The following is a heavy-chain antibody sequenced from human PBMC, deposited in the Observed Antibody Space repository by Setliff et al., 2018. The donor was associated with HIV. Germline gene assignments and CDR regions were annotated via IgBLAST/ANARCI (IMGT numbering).Heavy chain of an antibody. CDR2: IFYSADNILYSGKT. Sequence: SETLSLTCNVSGGFTNGFYWSWIRQSPGKGLEWIGHIFYSADNILYSGKTHYNPSLKSRVSISVDASKNQLSLSLNSGTAADAAVYFCARDKGGGYFDSWGQGTLVTVSS. D-gene: IGHD3-16*01. V-gene: IGHV4-59*01. CDR1: GGFTNGFY. J-gene: IGHJ4*02. CDR3: ARDKGGGYFDS.